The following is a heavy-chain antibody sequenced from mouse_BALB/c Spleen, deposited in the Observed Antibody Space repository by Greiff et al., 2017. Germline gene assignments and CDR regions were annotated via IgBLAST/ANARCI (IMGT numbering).Heavy chain of an antibody. J-gene: IGHJ2*01. CDR2: ISSGGSYT. Sequence: EVQLVESGGDLVKPGGSLKLSCAASGFTFSSYGMSWVRQTPDKRLEWVATISSGGSYTYYPDSVKGRFTISRDNAKNTLYLQMSSLKSEDTAMYYCARHEDYDYAIDYWGQGTTLTVSS. CDR3: ARHEDYDYAIDY. D-gene: IGHD2-4*01. CDR1: GFTFSSYG. V-gene: IGHV5-6*01.